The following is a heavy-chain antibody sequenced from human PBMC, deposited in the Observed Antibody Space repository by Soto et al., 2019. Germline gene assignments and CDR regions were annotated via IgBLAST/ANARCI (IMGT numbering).Heavy chain of an antibody. Sequence: VGSLRLSCAGSGLTFRNDWLSWVRQAPGKGLEWVANINQDGSERYYVDSVRGRFTISRDNVENSLYLQLNSLRPEDTAVYYCAVYGYGVSAAAYWGQGTLVTVSS. V-gene: IGHV3-7*03. CDR3: AVYGYGVSAAAY. CDR2: INQDGSER. J-gene: IGHJ4*02. D-gene: IGHD4-17*01. CDR1: GLTFRNDW.